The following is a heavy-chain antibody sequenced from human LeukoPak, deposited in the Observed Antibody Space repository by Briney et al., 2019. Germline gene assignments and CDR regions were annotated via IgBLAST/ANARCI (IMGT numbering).Heavy chain of an antibody. J-gene: IGHJ4*02. CDR3: ARDLLRYFDL. V-gene: IGHV3-66*01. D-gene: IGHD3-9*01. Sequence: GGSLRLSCAASGFTVNSNYMSWVRQAPGKGLEWVSVIYSGGSTYYADSVKGRFTISRDNSKNTLYLQMNSLRAEDTAVYYCARDLLRYFDLWGQGTLVTVSS. CDR2: IYSGGST. CDR1: GFTVNSNY.